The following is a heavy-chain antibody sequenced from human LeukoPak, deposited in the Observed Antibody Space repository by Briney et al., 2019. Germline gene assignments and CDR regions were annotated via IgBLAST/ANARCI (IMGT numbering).Heavy chain of an antibody. CDR3: ARTSYYGSSGEQYAGGFYFYS. D-gene: IGHD3-22*01. CDR2: IYYSGST. J-gene: IGHJ4*02. V-gene: IGHV4-39*01. CDR1: GGSISSSGYY. Sequence: SETLSLTCTVSGGSISSSGYYWGWIRQPPGKGLEWIGSIYYSGSTYYNPSLKGRVTISVDTSKNQFSLKLSSVTAADTSVYYCARTSYYGSSGEQYAGGFYFYSWGQGTLVTVSS.